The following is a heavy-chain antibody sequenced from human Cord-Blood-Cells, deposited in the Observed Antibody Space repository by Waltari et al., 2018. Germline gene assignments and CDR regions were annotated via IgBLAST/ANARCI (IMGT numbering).Heavy chain of an antibody. CDR2: INHSGST. CDR1: GGSFSGYY. CDR3: ARSTSYSSGWYYFDY. V-gene: IGHV4-34*01. D-gene: IGHD6-19*01. J-gene: IGHJ4*02. Sequence: QVQLQQWGAGLLKPSETLSLTCAVYGGSFSGYYWSWTRQPPGKGLEWIGEINHSGSTNYNPSLKSRVTISVDTSKNQFSLKLSSVTAADTAVYYCARSTSYSSGWYYFDYWGQGTLVTVSS.